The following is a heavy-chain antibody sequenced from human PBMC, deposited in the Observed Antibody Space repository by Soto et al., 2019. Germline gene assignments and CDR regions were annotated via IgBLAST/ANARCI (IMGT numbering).Heavy chain of an antibody. CDR3: ARLVRRKYYYDSSGYSRYYFDY. D-gene: IGHD3-22*01. CDR2: MIPNSGNT. CDR1: GYTFTSYD. J-gene: IGHJ4*02. V-gene: IGHV1-8*01. Sequence: QVQLVQSGAEVKKPGASVKVSCKASGYTFTSYDINWVRQATGQGLEWMGWMIPNSGNTGYAQKFQGRVTMTRNTSISTAYMELSSLRSEDTAVYYCARLVRRKYYYDSSGYSRYYFDYWGQGTLVTVSS.